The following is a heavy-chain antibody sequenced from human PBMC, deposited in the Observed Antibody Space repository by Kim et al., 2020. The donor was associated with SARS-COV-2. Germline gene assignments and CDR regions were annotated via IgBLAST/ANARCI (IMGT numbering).Heavy chain of an antibody. CDR2: IYYSGNT. CDR1: GDSITNSNFF. J-gene: IGHJ4*02. D-gene: IGHD6-13*01. CDR3: ARHGHSWYPFDS. V-gene: IGHV4-39*01. Sequence: SETLSLTCTVSGDSITNSNFFWGWIRQPPGKGLEWIGTIYYSGNTYYNPSLKSRVIISVDTSNNQFSLKLNSVTAADTALYCCARHGHSWYPFDSWGQGTLVTVSS.